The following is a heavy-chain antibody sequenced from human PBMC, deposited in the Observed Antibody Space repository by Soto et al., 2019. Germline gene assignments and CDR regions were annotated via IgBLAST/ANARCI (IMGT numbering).Heavy chain of an antibody. V-gene: IGHV3-23*01. CDR1: GFTFSTYT. J-gene: IGHJ2*01. CDR3: AKRAVAGRNWYFDL. Sequence: EVQLLESGGGLVQPGGSLRLSCAASGFTFSTYTMSWVRQAPGKGMECVSAISGTGGSSSYTDSVKGRFTISRDNSKNTLSLQMDSLIAEDTARYYCAKRAVAGRNWYFDLWGRGTLVTVSS. D-gene: IGHD6-19*01. CDR2: ISGTGGSS.